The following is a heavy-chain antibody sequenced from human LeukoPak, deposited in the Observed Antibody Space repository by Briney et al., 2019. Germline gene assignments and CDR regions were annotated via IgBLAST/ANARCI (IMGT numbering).Heavy chain of an antibody. CDR2: MNPNTGNA. D-gene: IGHD1-26*01. CDR3: ARVGYSNSYDY. V-gene: IGHV1-8*03. CDR1: GGTFSSYA. Sequence: ASVKVSCKASGGTFSSYAISWVRQATGQGLEWMGWMNPNTGNAGYAQKFQDRVTITWDASISTAYMDLSSLRSEDTAVYYCARVGYSNSYDYWGQGTQVTVSP. J-gene: IGHJ4*02.